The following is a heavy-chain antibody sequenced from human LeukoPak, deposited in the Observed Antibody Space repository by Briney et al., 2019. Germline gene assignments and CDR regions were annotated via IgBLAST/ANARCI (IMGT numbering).Heavy chain of an antibody. CDR2: IYYSGST. CDR3: ASSYGDYFYYYGMDV. Sequence: SETLSLTCTVSGGSISGSYWDWIRQPPGKGLEWIGYIYYSGSTNYNPSLKSRVTISVDTSKNQFSLKLSSVTAADTAVYYCASSYGDYFYYYGMDVWGQGTTVTVSS. CDR1: GGSISGSY. D-gene: IGHD4-17*01. J-gene: IGHJ6*02. V-gene: IGHV4-59*08.